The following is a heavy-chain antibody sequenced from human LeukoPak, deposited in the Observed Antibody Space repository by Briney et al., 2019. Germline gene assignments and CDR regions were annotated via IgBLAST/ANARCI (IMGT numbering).Heavy chain of an antibody. CDR2: INHSGST. J-gene: IGHJ4*02. D-gene: IGHD3-22*01. CDR3: ARGRRYYDSSGYYYPG. Sequence: SETLSLTCAVYGGSFSGYYWSWIRQPPGKGLEWIGEINHSGSTNYNPSLKSRVTISVDTSKNQFSLKLSSVTAADTAVYYCARGRRYYDSSGYYYPGWGQGTLVTASS. V-gene: IGHV4-34*01. CDR1: GGSFSGYY.